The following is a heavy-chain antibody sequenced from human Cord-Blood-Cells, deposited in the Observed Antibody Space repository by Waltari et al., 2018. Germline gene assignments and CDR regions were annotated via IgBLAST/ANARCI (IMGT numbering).Heavy chain of an antibody. Sequence: AEVQKPGATVKVSSNASGYTLTSNCISRVRQAPGQGLEWMGWFSAYNGNTNHAQKLQGRVTMTTDTLTSTAYMELRSLRSDGTAVYYCARDGSGGATTNHYYYFYGMDVWGQGPTVTVSS. J-gene: IGHJ6*02. CDR2: FSAYNGNT. CDR3: ARDGSGGATTNHYYYFYGMDV. D-gene: IGHD1-26*01. CDR1: GYTLTSNC. V-gene: IGHV1-18*01.